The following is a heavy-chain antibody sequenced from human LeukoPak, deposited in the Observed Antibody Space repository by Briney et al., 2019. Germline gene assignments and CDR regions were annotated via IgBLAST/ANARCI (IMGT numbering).Heavy chain of an antibody. CDR3: AKDTRAVSVGSFDY. D-gene: IGHD3-10*01. CDR1: GFTFDDFD. V-gene: IGHV3-9*01. J-gene: IGHJ4*02. Sequence: PGRSLRLSCVASGFTFDDFDMHWVRKLPWKGLDWVSGITWNSGTTGYADSVKGRFTISRDNAKNSLYLQMNSLRAEDTAVYYCAKDTRAVSVGSFDYWGQGTLVTFSS. CDR2: ITWNSGTT.